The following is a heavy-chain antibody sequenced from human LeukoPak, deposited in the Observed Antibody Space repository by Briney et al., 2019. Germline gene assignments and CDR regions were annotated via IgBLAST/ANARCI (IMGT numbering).Heavy chain of an antibody. Sequence: PGGSLRLSCAASGFFFSDYYMSWMRQAPGKGLEWVSYIDGSSSNMYYADSVKGRFTISRDNAKNSLYLQMNSLRGEDTAVYYCVRAYTRGYSDDFDYWGQGTLVTVS. CDR2: IDGSSSNM. CDR3: VRAYTRGYSDDFDY. D-gene: IGHD3-22*01. V-gene: IGHV3-11*01. CDR1: GFFFSDYY. J-gene: IGHJ4*02.